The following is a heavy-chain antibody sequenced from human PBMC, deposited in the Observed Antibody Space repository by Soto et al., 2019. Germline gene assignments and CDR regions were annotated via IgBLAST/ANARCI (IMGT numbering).Heavy chain of an antibody. D-gene: IGHD2-21*02. Sequence: GGSLRLSCTASGFNFNNQAMSWIRQAPGKGLEWVSTISGGGATSLYADSVKGRFTIFKDSSQAYLDLKSLRVEDSATYYCAKTETMVVVTVQPRWFDSWGRGTLVTVSS. CDR2: ISGGGATS. V-gene: IGHV3-23*01. J-gene: IGHJ5*01. CDR3: AKTETMVVVTVQPRWFDS. CDR1: GFNFNNQA.